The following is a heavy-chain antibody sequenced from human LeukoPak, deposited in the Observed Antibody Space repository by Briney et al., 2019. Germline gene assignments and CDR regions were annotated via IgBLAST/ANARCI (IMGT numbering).Heavy chain of an antibody. CDR3: ARGYGDPTDKFDY. CDR1: GGSFSGYY. Sequence: PSETLSLTCAVYGGSFSGYYWSWIRQPPGKGLEWIGEINHSGSTNYNPSLKSRVTISVDTSKNQFSLKLSSVTAADTAVYYCARGYGDPTDKFDYGGQGTLVTVPS. V-gene: IGHV4-34*01. CDR2: INHSGST. D-gene: IGHD4-17*01. J-gene: IGHJ4*02.